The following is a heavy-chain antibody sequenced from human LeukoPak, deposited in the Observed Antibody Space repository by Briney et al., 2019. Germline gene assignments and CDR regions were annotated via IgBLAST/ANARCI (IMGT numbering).Heavy chain of an antibody. CDR3: ARADVVVPAAMPLVDY. J-gene: IGHJ4*02. Sequence: ASVKVSCKASGYTFTSYGISWVRQAPGQGLEWMGWISAYNGNTNYAQKLQGRVTMTTDTSTSTAYMELRSLRSDDTAVYYCARADVVVPAAMPLVDYWGQGTLVTVSS. V-gene: IGHV1-18*01. CDR1: GYTFTSYG. CDR2: ISAYNGNT. D-gene: IGHD2-2*01.